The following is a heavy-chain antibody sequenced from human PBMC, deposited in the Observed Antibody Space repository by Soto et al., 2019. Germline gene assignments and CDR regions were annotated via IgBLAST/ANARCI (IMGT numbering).Heavy chain of an antibody. D-gene: IGHD3-22*01. V-gene: IGHV1-69*13. CDR2: IIPIFGTA. J-gene: IGHJ4*02. CDR3: ASESTYYYDSSGYVGFDD. Sequence: SVKVSCKASGGTFSSYAISWVRQAPGQGLEWMGGIIPIFGTANYAQKFQGRVTITADESTSTAYMELSSLRSEDTAVYYCASESTYYYDSSGYVGFDDWGKGTLVPVAS. CDR1: GGTFSSYA.